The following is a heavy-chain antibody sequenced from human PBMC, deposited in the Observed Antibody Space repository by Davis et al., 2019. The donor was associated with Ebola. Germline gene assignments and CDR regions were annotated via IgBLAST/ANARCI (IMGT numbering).Heavy chain of an antibody. Sequence: GESLKISCAASGFTFSSYWMSWVRQAPGKGLEWVANIKQDGSEKYYVDSVKGRFTISRDNAKNSLYLQMNSLRAEDTAVYYCARDLSRQQLAPRLDYWGQGTLVTVSS. V-gene: IGHV3-7*01. CDR2: IKQDGSEK. CDR1: GFTFSSYW. D-gene: IGHD6-13*01. CDR3: ARDLSRQQLAPRLDY. J-gene: IGHJ4*02.